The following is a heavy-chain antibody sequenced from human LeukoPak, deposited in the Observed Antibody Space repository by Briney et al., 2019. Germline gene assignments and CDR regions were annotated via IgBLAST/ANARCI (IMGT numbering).Heavy chain of an antibody. D-gene: IGHD3-22*01. Sequence: PSETLSLTCTVSGGSISSYYWSWIRQPPGKGLEWIGYIYYSGSTNYNPSLKSRVTISVDTSKNQFSLKLSSVTAADTAVYYCARAPYYCDSSGYGAFDIWGQGTMVTVSS. CDR1: GGSISSYY. J-gene: IGHJ3*02. CDR2: IYYSGST. CDR3: ARAPYYCDSSGYGAFDI. V-gene: IGHV4-59*01.